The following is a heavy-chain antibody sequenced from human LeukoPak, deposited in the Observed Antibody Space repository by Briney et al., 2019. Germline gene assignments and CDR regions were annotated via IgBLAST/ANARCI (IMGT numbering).Heavy chain of an antibody. J-gene: IGHJ4*02. V-gene: IGHV4-34*01. CDR2: INHSGST. D-gene: IGHD2-15*01. CDR3: ARAAGYCSGGSRYFGY. Sequence: SETLSLTCAVYGGSFSGYYWSWIRQPPGKGLEWIGEINHSGSTNYNPSLKSRVTISVDTSKNQFSLKLSSVTAADTAVYYCARAAGYCSGGSRYFGYWGQGTLVTVSS. CDR1: GGSFSGYY.